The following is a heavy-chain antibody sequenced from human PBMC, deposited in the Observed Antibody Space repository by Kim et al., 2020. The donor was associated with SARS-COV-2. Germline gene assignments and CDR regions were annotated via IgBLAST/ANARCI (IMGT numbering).Heavy chain of an antibody. CDR2: ISGTGGST. CDR1: GFTFSSFA. J-gene: IGHJ6*02. V-gene: IGHV3-23*01. CDR3: AKLLPGMLWSYALDV. D-gene: IGHD2-21*01. Sequence: GGSLRLSCVVSGFTFSSFAMTWVRQAPGKGLEWVSTISGTGGSTYYADSVKGRFTISRDNSKNTLYLQMNSLRTEDTAVYYCAKLLPGMLWSYALDVWG.